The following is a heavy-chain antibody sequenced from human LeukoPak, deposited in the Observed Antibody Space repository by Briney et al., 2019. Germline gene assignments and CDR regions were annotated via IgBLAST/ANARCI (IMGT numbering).Heavy chain of an antibody. J-gene: IGHJ3*02. CDR2: IKQDGSEQ. CDR3: ARATNDDILTGYYFASAYDI. CDR1: GFRSSSYW. Sequence: GGSLRLSCAASGFRSSSYWMGWVRQAPEKGLEWVANIKQDGSEQYYVDSVKGRFTISRDNAKNSLYLQMNSLRAEDTAVYYCARATNDDILTGYYFASAYDIWGQGTLVTVSS. D-gene: IGHD3-9*01. V-gene: IGHV3-7*01.